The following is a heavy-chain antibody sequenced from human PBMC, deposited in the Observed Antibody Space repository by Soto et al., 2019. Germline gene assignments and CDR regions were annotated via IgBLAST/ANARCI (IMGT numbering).Heavy chain of an antibody. J-gene: IGHJ4*02. CDR1: GFTFSDYG. CDR3: AKKVTIYAVDPADY. D-gene: IGHD3-3*01. CDR2: MSGSGDAA. Sequence: PGGSLRLSCAASGFTFSDYGMSWVRQAPGKGLEWVSVMSGSGDAAYYADSVKGRVTISRDNSKNTLYLPMNSLRAEDTAVYFCAKKVTIYAVDPADYWGQGTQVTVSS. V-gene: IGHV3-23*01.